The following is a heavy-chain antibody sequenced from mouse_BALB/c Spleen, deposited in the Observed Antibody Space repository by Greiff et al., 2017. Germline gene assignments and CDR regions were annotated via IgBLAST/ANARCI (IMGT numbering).Heavy chain of an antibody. CDR3: ARGGGSPYYYAMDY. Sequence: VQLKQSGAELVKPGASVKLSCTASGFNIKDTYMHWVKQRPEQGLEWIGRIDPANGNTKYDPKFQGKATITADTSSNTAYLQLSSLTSEDTAVYYCARGGGSPYYYAMDYWGQGTSVTVSS. CDR1: GFNIKDTY. V-gene: IGHV14-3*02. CDR2: IDPANGNT. J-gene: IGHJ4*01. D-gene: IGHD1-1*01.